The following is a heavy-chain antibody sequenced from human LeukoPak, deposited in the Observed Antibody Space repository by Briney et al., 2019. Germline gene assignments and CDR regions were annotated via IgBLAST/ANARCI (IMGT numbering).Heavy chain of an antibody. D-gene: IGHD1-26*01. CDR2: IYYSGTT. CDR1: GGSISSNSYY. J-gene: IGHJ4*02. V-gene: IGHV4-39*01. Sequence: PSETLSLTCTVSGGSISSNSYYWGWIRQPPGKGLEWIGTIYYSGTTYYNPSPKSRVSISVDTSKNQFSLKLTSVTAADTAAYYCARKSGSSNGKYNYWAQETRVPAPS. CDR3: ARKSGSSNGKYNY.